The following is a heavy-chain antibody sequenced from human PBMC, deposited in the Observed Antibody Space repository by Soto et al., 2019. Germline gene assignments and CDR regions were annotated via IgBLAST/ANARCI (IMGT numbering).Heavy chain of an antibody. CDR1: GWSFLGYY. D-gene: IGHD2-15*01. CDR2: INHSGST. V-gene: IGHV4-34*01. CDR3: ARVGGRLRRYYGMDA. J-gene: IGHJ6*02. Sequence: SETLSLTCAVYGWSFLGYYWSWIRQPPGKGLEWIGEINHSGSTNYNPSLKSRVTISVDTSKNQFSLKLSSVTAADTAVYYCARVGGRLRRYYGMDAWGQGTTVT.